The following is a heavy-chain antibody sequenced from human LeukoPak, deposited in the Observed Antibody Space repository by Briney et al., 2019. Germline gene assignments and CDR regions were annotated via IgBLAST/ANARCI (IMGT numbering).Heavy chain of an antibody. Sequence: PGGSLRLSCAASGFTFSSYAMSWVRQAPGKGLEWVSAISGSGGSTYCADSVKSRFTISRDNSRNTLYLQMNSLRADDAAVYFCAKALPRVTTTYWPTRDWGQGTLVTVSS. D-gene: IGHD5-12*01. J-gene: IGHJ4*02. CDR3: AKALPRVTTTYWPTRD. V-gene: IGHV3-23*01. CDR1: GFTFSSYA. CDR2: ISGSGGST.